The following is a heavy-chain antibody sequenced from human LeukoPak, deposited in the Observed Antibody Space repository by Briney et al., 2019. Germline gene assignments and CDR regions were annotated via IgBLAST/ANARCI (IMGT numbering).Heavy chain of an antibody. CDR3: ARDRPLPDDSRTFDY. CDR2: ISSSGSAI. J-gene: IGHJ4*02. V-gene: IGHV3-48*04. CDR1: GFTFSSYW. Sequence: GGSLRLSCAASGFTFSSYWMNWVRQAPGKGLEWVSYISSSGSAIYYAGSVRGRFTISRDNAKNSLYLQMNSLRAEDTAVYYCARDRPLPDDSRTFDYWGQGTLVTVSS. D-gene: IGHD3-22*01.